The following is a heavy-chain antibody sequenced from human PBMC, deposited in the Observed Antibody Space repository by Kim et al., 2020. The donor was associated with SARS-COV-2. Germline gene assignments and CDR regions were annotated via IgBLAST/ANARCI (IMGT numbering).Heavy chain of an antibody. Sequence: SVKGRFTISRDNAKNSLYLQMNSLRAEDTAVYYCARDYDILTGYYLAWFDPWGQGTLVTVSS. D-gene: IGHD3-9*01. V-gene: IGHV3-21*01. J-gene: IGHJ5*02. CDR3: ARDYDILTGYYLAWFDP.